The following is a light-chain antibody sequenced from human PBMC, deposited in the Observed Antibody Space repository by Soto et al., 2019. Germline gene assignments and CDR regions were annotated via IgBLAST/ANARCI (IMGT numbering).Light chain of an antibody. Sequence: QSALTKPPSASGSPGQSVTISCTGTSSDVGAYSHVCWYQQHPGKVPKLIIYEVSERPSGVPDRFSGSKSGNTASLTVSGLQAEDEADYYCSSFAGNYWVLGGGTKLTVL. V-gene: IGLV2-8*01. CDR2: EVS. CDR3: SSFAGNYWV. J-gene: IGLJ3*02. CDR1: SSDVGAYSH.